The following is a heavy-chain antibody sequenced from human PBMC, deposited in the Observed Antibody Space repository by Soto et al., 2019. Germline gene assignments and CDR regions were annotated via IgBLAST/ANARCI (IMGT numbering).Heavy chain of an antibody. CDR3: ARDNALRCGYNIRNYYYYGMDV. V-gene: IGHV1-69*01. J-gene: IGHJ6*02. CDR1: GGTFSSYA. D-gene: IGHD5-12*01. CDR2: IIPIFGTA. Sequence: QVQLVQSGAEVKKPGSSVKVSCKASGGTFSSYAISWVRQAPGQGLEWMGGIIPIFGTANYAQKFQGRVTITADESTSTAYMELSSLRSEDTAVYYCARDNALRCGYNIRNYYYYGMDVWGQGTTVTVSS.